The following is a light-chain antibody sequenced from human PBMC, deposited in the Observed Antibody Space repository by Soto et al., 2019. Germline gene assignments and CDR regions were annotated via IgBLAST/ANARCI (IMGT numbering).Light chain of an antibody. J-gene: IGKJ1*01. CDR3: QQFSSYST. CDR1: QNIDNW. V-gene: IGKV1-5*01. Sequence: DIQMTQSPSTLSASVGDRVTITCRASQNIDNWLAWYQQRPGKAPNLLIYAASTLETGVPSRFSGSGSGTEFTLTIRGLQPDDFATYYCQQFSSYSTFGQGTKVDIK. CDR2: AAS.